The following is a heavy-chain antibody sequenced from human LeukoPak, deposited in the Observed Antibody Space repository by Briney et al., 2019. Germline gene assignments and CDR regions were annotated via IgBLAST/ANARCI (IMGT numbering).Heavy chain of an antibody. J-gene: IGHJ4*02. CDR3: AKDRYYYDSSGYYEIDY. CDR1: GFTFSSYS. Sequence: PGGSLRLSCAASGFTFSSYSTNWVRQAPGKGLEWVAFIRYDGSNKYYADSVKGRFTISRDNSKNTLYLQMNSLRAEDTAVYYCAKDRYYYDSSGYYEIDYWGQGTLVTVSS. V-gene: IGHV3-30*02. D-gene: IGHD3-22*01. CDR2: IRYDGSNK.